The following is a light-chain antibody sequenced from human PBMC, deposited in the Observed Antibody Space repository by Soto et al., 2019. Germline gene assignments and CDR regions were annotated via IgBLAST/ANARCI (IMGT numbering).Light chain of an antibody. J-gene: IGKJ3*01. Sequence: EIVLTQSPATLSLSPGERATLSCRASESVTTYLAWYQHKPGQAPRLLISDASNRATGIPARFSGSGFGTDFTLTIGSLEPEDFAVYYCQQRSSWPFTFGPGTKVDIK. CDR1: ESVTTY. CDR2: DAS. V-gene: IGKV3-11*01. CDR3: QQRSSWPFT.